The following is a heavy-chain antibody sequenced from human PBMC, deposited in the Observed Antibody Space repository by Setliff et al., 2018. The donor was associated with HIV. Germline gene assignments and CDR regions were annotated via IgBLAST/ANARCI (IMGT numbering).Heavy chain of an antibody. CDR1: GYSISSGYF. D-gene: IGHD3-10*01. V-gene: IGHV4-38-2*01. CDR2: IYHSGNT. J-gene: IGHJ3*02. CDR3: ARSSTMVRGVDAFDI. Sequence: SLTCAVSGYSISSGYFWGWIRQPPGKGLEWIGSIYHSGNTYYNPSLKSRVTISVDTSKTHFSLKVTSVTAADTAVYYCARSSTMVRGVDAFDIWGQGTMVTVSS.